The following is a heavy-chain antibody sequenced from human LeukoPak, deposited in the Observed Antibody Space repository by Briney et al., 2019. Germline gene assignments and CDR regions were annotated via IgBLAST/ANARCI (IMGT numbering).Heavy chain of an antibody. CDR3: ARRSGVVGATPWFDP. CDR1: GGSISSYY. D-gene: IGHD1-26*01. CDR2: IYTSGST. J-gene: IGHJ5*02. V-gene: IGHV4-4*09. Sequence: PSETLSLTCTVSGGSISSYYWSWLRQPPGKGLEWIGYIYTSGSTNYNPSLKSRVTISVDTSKNQFSLKLSSVTAADTAVYYCARRSGVVGATPWFDPWGQGTLVTVSS.